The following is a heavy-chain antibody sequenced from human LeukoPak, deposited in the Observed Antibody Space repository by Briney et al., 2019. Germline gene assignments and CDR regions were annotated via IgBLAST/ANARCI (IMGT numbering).Heavy chain of an antibody. V-gene: IGHV3-48*02. Sequence: SGGSLRLSCAASGFTFSSYSMNWVRQAPGKGLEWFSYISSSSSTIYYADSVKGRFTISRDNAKNSLYLQMNSLRDEDTAVYYCARDSYYYDSSGYEFDYWGQGTLVTVSS. CDR2: ISSSSSTI. CDR3: ARDSYYYDSSGYEFDY. D-gene: IGHD3-22*01. J-gene: IGHJ4*02. CDR1: GFTFSSYS.